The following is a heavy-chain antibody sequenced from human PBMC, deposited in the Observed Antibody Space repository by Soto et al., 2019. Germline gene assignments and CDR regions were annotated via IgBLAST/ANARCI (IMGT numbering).Heavy chain of an antibody. Sequence: EVQLVESGGGLVQPGGSLTLSCEASGSTFSAYWMTWVRQAPGKGLEWVGNIKFDGSEKNYVDSVKGRFTISRDNARSSLYLQMNSLRAEDTAVYYCATWHEREHAYDVWGQGTTVTVSS. CDR3: ATWHEREHAYDV. CDR2: IKFDGSEK. CDR1: GSTFSAYW. V-gene: IGHV3-7*03. J-gene: IGHJ3*01. D-gene: IGHD1-1*01.